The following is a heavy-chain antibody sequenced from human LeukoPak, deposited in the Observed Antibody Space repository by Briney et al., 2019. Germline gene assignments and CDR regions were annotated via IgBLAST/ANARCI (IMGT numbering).Heavy chain of an antibody. D-gene: IGHD5-12*01. J-gene: IGHJ4*02. CDR1: GFTFSSYW. CDR2: INSDGSST. V-gene: IGHV3-74*01. CDR3: AREEDSGGYDYTFDY. Sequence: GGSLRLSCAASGFTFSSYWMHWVRQAPGKGLVWVSRINSDGSSTSYADSVKGRFTISRDNAKNTLYLQMNSLRAEDTAVYYCAREEDSGGYDYTFDYWGQGTLVTVSS.